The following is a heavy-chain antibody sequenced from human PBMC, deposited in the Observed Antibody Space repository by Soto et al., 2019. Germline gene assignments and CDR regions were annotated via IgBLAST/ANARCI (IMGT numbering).Heavy chain of an antibody. CDR1: EFTFSTYA. CDR3: ARDQSRGQVFYYYMDV. V-gene: IGHV3-48*01. D-gene: IGHD3-10*01. Sequence: EVQLVESGGGLVQPGGSLRLSCAASEFTFSTYAMNWVRQAPGKGLAWVSYISSSSQNIRYADSVKGRFTSSRDNAKNSLYLQMNSLRAEDTAVYYCARDQSRGQVFYYYMDVWGKGTTVTVSS. J-gene: IGHJ6*03. CDR2: ISSSSQNI.